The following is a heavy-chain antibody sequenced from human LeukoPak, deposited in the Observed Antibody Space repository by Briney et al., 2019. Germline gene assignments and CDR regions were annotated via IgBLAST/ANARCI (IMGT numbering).Heavy chain of an antibody. J-gene: IGHJ4*02. Sequence: PSETLSLTCTVSGGSISSGDYYWTWIRQPPGKGLEWIGYIYYSGTTSYNPSLKSRVTISVDTSKNQFSLKLSSVTAADTAVYYCGRGIFGVLEPPYYFDYWGQGTLVTVSS. CDR1: GGSISSGDYY. V-gene: IGHV4-30-4*01. CDR3: GRGIFGVLEPPYYFDY. D-gene: IGHD3-3*01. CDR2: IYYSGTT.